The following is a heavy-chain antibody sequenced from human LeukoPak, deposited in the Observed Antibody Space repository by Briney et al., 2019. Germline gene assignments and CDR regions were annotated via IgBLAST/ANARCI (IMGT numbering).Heavy chain of an antibody. CDR1: GGSISSYY. CDR2: IYYSGST. D-gene: IGHD1-26*01. J-gene: IGHJ4*02. Sequence: SETLSLTCTVSGGSISSYYWSWIRQPPGKGLEWIGYIYYSGSTNYNPSLKSRVTISVDTSKNQFSLKLSSVTAADTAVYYCARHGGSYDFDYWGQGTLVTVSS. CDR3: ARHGGSYDFDY. V-gene: IGHV4-59*01.